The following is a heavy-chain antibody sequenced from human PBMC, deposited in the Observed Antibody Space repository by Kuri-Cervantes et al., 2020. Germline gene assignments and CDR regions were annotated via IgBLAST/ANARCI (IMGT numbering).Heavy chain of an antibody. V-gene: IGHV3-15*01. J-gene: IGHJ4*02. CDR2: IKSKTDGGTT. CDR1: GFTFSNAW. CDR3: TAEEVFYFDY. Sequence: LSLTCAASGFTFSNAWMSWARQAPGKGLEWVGRIKSKTDGGTTDYAAPVKGRFTISRDDSKNTLYLQMNSLKTEDTAVYYCTAEEVFYFDYWGQGTLVTVSS.